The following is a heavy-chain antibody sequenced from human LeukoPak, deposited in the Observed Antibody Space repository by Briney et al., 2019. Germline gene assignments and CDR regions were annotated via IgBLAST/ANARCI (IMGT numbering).Heavy chain of an antibody. CDR2: ITPILDIA. D-gene: IGHD2-15*01. V-gene: IGHV1-69*04. Sequence: SVKVSCKASGGTFSSYALSWVRQAPGQGLEWMGRITPILDIASYAQKFQDRVTITADESTGTAYMELSSLRSEDTAIYYCARDNPPYCNGGSCYSYWGQGTLVTISS. J-gene: IGHJ4*02. CDR3: ARDNPPYCNGGSCYSY. CDR1: GGTFSSYA.